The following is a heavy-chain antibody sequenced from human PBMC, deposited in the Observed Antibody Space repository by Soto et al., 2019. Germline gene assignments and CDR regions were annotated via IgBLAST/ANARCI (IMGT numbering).Heavy chain of an antibody. D-gene: IGHD5-12*01. V-gene: IGHV4-34*01. CDR2: INHGGIT. Sequence: QVHLQQWGAGLLKPSETLSLTCAVYCESFIGYYWTWIRQSPGKGLEWIGEINHGGITNYNPSLKSRVTISIDTSKNQFSLKLTSVTAADTSVYYCARTDIVTTNWFDPWGQGTLVTVSS. J-gene: IGHJ5*02. CDR1: CESFIGYY. CDR3: ARTDIVTTNWFDP.